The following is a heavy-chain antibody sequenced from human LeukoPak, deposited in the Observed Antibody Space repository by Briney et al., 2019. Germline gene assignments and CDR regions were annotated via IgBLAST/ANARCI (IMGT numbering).Heavy chain of an antibody. D-gene: IGHD3-16*01. CDR3: ARSAVGGHNDF. CDR2: TYFRSKWYY. Sequence: SQTPSLTCAISGDSVSSNSAAWIWFRQSPSRGLEWLARTYFRSKWYYDYAVSVKSRIVISPDTSKNQFSLQLNSVTPDDTAVYFCARSAVGGHNDFWGQGTLVTVSS. V-gene: IGHV6-1*01. CDR1: GDSVSSNSAA. J-gene: IGHJ4*02.